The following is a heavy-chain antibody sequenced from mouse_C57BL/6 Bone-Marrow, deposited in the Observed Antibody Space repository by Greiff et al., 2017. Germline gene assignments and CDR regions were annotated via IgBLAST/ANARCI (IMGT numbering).Heavy chain of an antibody. V-gene: IGHV1-64*01. Sequence: QVQLQQSGAELVKPGASVKLSCKASGYTFTSYWMNWVKQRPGQGLEWIGMIHPSSGSTNYNEKFKSKATLTVDKSSSTAYMQLSSLTSEDSAVYYCSCSKGWSYAMDYWGQGTSVTVSS. D-gene: IGHD2-3*01. J-gene: IGHJ4*01. CDR1: GYTFTSYW. CDR2: IHPSSGST. CDR3: SCSKGWSYAMDY.